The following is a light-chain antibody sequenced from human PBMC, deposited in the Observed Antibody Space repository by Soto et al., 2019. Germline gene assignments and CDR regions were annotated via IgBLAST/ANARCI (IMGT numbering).Light chain of an antibody. CDR2: LNSDGSH. V-gene: IGLV4-69*01. CDR1: SGHSSYA. J-gene: IGLJ1*01. Sequence: QLVLTQSPSASASLGASVKLTCTLSSGHSSYAIAWHQQQPEKGPRYLMKLNSDGSHSKGAGIPDRFSGSSSGAERYLTTSSLQSEDEADYYCQTWGTGIHYVFGTGTKLTVL. CDR3: QTWGTGIHYV.